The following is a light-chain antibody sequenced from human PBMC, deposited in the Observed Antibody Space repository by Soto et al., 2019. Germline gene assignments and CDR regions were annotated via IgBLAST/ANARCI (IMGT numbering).Light chain of an antibody. CDR3: SSYPTSSPVV. CDR1: SSDVGAYGY. CDR2: EVS. Sequence: QSALTQPASVSGSPGQSITISCTGTSSDVGAYGYVSWYQQHPGKAPKLMIYEVSYRPSGVSNRFSGSKSGNAASLTISGLQAEDEADYYCSSYPTSSPVVFGGGTKVTVL. V-gene: IGLV2-14*01. J-gene: IGLJ2*01.